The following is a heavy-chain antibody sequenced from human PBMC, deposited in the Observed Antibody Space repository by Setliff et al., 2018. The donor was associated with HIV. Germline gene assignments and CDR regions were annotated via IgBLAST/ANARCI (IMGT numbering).Heavy chain of an antibody. CDR1: GYSISTNEW. CDR3: ARTVPHSAAQNAFDI. Sequence: PSETLSLTCAVAGYSISTNEWWGWIRQPPGKGLAWIGYISNSGKIYYDPSLNSRVTLSADTSTNQLSLKLTSVTAEDTGVYYCARTVPHSAAQNAFDIWGQGTVVTVSS. V-gene: IGHV4-28*05. D-gene: IGHD4-4*01. CDR2: ISNSGKI. J-gene: IGHJ3*02.